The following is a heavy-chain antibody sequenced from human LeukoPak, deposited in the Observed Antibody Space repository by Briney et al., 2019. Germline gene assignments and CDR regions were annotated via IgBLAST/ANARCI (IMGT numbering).Heavy chain of an antibody. CDR3: ARGPDY. Sequence: GGSLRLSCAASGFTFSSYAMHWVRQAPGKGLEYVSAISSNGGSTYYAYSVKGRFTISRDNSKNTLYLQMGSLRAEDMAVYYCARGPDYWGQGTLVTVSS. V-gene: IGHV3-64*01. CDR1: GFTFSSYA. J-gene: IGHJ4*02. CDR2: ISSNGGST.